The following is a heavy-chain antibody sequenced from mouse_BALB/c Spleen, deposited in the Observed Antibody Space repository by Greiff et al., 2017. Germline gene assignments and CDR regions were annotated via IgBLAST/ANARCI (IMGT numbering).Heavy chain of an antibody. CDR1: GFTFSSYA. Sequence: EVKLVESGGGLVKPGGSLKLSCAASGFTFSSYAMSWVRQTPEKRLEWVATISSGGSYTYYPDSVKGRFTISRDNAKNTLYLQMSSLRSEDTAMYYCARGQYYFDYWGQGTTLTVSS. D-gene: IGHD3-3*01. CDR2: ISSGGSYT. CDR3: ARGQYYFDY. J-gene: IGHJ2*01. V-gene: IGHV5-9-3*01.